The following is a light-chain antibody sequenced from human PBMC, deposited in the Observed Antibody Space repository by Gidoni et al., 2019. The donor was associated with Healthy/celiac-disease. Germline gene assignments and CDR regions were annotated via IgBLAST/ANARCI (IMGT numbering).Light chain of an antibody. J-gene: IGKJ5*01. CDR2: DAS. Sequence: DIQMTQSPSSLSASLGDRVTITCQASQDISKYLNWYQQKPGKVPTLLIYDASNLETGVPSRFSGSGSGTDFTYTISSLQPEDIATYYCQQYDNLPSITFGQGTRLEIK. CDR3: QQYDNLPSIT. V-gene: IGKV1-33*01. CDR1: QDISKY.